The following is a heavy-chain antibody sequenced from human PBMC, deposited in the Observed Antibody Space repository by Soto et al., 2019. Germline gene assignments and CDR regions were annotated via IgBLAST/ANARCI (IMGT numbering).Heavy chain of an antibody. V-gene: IGHV1-69*12. D-gene: IGHD6-19*01. Sequence: QVKLVQSGAEVKKPGSSVKVSCKASGGIFSSYAISWVRQAPGQGLEWMGGIIPIFGTANYAQKSQGRVTITADESQSTAYMELSRLRSEDTAVYYCASSGYSSGWYPWEDYWGQGTLVTVSS. CDR3: ASSGYSSGWYPWEDY. CDR2: IIPIFGTA. CDR1: GGIFSSYA. J-gene: IGHJ4*02.